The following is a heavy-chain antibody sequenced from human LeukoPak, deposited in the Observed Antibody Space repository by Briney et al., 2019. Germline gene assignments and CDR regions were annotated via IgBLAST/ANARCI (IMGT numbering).Heavy chain of an antibody. D-gene: IGHD3-22*01. CDR2: ISSSSNYI. Sequence: PGGSLRLSCAASGFTFSSSGMNWVRQAPGKGLEWVSCISSSSNYIYYADSVKGRFTISSDNSKNTLYLQMNSLRAEDTAVYYCAKAIVVLISGQFWDYWGQGTLVTVSS. CDR3: AKAIVVLISGQFWDY. J-gene: IGHJ4*02. V-gene: IGHV3-21*04. CDR1: GFTFSSSG.